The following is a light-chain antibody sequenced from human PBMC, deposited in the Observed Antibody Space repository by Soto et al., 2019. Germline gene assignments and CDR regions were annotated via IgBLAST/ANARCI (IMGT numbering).Light chain of an antibody. CDR2: AAS. J-gene: IGKJ2*03. CDR3: QQYNNWPPG. CDR1: QSISSS. V-gene: IGKV3-15*01. Sequence: EIVMTQSPATLSVSPGERVTLSCRASQSISSSLAWYQQKPGQAPRLLIYAASTRATGIPARFSGSGSGTEFTRTISRLQFEDFAVYYCQQYNNWPPGFGQGTKLEIK.